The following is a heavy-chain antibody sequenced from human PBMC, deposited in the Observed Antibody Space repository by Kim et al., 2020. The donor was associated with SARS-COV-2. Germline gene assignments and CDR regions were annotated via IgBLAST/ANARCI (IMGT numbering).Heavy chain of an antibody. CDR3: ARFAAEQLEDAFDI. CDR2: ISSSGSTI. V-gene: IGHV3-11*01. Sequence: GGSLRLSCAASGFTFSDYYMSWIRQAPGKGLEWVSYISSSGSTIYYADSVKGRFTISRDNAKNSLYLQMNSLRAEDTAVYYCARFAAEQLEDAFDIWGQGTMVTVSS. CDR1: GFTFSDYY. D-gene: IGHD6-13*01. J-gene: IGHJ3*02.